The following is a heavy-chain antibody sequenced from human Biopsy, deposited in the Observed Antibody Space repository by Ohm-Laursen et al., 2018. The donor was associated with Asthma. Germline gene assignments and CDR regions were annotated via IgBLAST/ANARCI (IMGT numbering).Heavy chain of an antibody. V-gene: IGHV3-30*03. CDR3: ARGDWYGSASNGY. CDR2: LSYNGNNK. J-gene: IGHJ4*02. Sequence: SPRLSCADSGFILSNYDMHWVRQAPGKGLEWVAVLSYNGNNKYYADSVRGRFTISRDNSENTLYLQMNSLRVEDTAVYYCARGDWYGSASNGYWGQGTLVTVSA. D-gene: IGHD6-6*01. CDR1: GFILSNYD.